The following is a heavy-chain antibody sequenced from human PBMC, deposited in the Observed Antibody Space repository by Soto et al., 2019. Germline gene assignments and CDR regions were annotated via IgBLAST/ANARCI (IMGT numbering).Heavy chain of an antibody. J-gene: IGHJ4*02. CDR1: GYTFTSYD. CDR3: ARAYYDFWSGPGHFDH. D-gene: IGHD3-3*01. V-gene: IGHV1-8*01. Sequence: ASVKVSCKASGYTFTSYDINWVRQATGQGLEWMGWMNPNSGSTGYAQKFQGRVTMTRDTSTNTVYMELSSLRSEDTAVYYCARAYYDFWSGPGHFDHWGQGTLVTVSS. CDR2: MNPNSGST.